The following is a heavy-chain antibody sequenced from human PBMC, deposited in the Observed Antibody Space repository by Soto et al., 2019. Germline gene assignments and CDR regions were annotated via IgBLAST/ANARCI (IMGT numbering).Heavy chain of an antibody. J-gene: IGHJ6*02. CDR2: MLYSGLT. D-gene: IGHD2-15*01. Sequence: SETLSLTCSVSGYSVSSSDYYWAWIRQPPGKGLEWIGSMLYSGLTYYNPSLKSRVTLSVDTSKNQFSVGLNSVTASDTAVYYCAPLSVSLSGPYGIHVWGQGTTVTVSS. CDR3: APLSVSLSGPYGIHV. CDR1: GYSVSSSDYY. V-gene: IGHV4-39*01.